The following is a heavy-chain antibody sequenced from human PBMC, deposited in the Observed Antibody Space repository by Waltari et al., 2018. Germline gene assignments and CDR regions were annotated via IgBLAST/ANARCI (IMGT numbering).Heavy chain of an antibody. D-gene: IGHD3-10*01. Sequence: QVQLQESGPGLVKPSQTLSLTCTVSGGSISSGGYYWSWIRQHPGKGLEWIGYIYYSGSTYYNPSLKSRVTISVDTTKNQFSLKLSSVTAADTAVYYCAREGMVRGVPDYWGQGTLVTVSS. CDR2: IYYSGST. CDR1: GGSISSGGYY. CDR3: AREGMVRGVPDY. V-gene: IGHV4-31*03. J-gene: IGHJ4*02.